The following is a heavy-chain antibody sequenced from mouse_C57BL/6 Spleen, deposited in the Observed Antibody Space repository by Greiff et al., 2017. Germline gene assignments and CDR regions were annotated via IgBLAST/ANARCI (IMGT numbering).Heavy chain of an antibody. CDR1: GYTFTDYY. V-gene: IGHV1-26*01. D-gene: IGHD2-4*01. J-gene: IGHJ2*01. CDR2: INPNNGGT. CDR3: ARSNDYPYY. Sequence: VQLQQSGPELVKPGASVKISCKASGYTFTDYYMNWVKQSHGKSLEWIGDINPNNGGTSYNQKFKGKATLTVDKSSSTAYMELRSLTSEDSAVYYCARSNDYPYYWGQGTTLTVSS.